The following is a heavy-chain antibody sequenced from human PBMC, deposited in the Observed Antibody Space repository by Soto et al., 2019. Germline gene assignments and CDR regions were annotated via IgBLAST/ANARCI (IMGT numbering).Heavy chain of an antibody. CDR1: GYTFTSYD. D-gene: IGHD5-12*01. J-gene: IGHJ5*02. CDR2: MNPNSGNT. Sequence: QVQLVQSGAEVKKPGPSVKVSCKSSGYTFTSYDINWVRQAPGQGLEWMGWMNPNSGNTPYAQKFRGRVTLTSTTPVRTADMGLTSPRPEDRAVLYCARAGPHGYDAWVQGTVATVSS. V-gene: IGHV1-8*02. CDR3: ARAGPHGYDA.